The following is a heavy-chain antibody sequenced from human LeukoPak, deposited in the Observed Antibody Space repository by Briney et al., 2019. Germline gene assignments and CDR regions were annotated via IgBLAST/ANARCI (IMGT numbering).Heavy chain of an antibody. CDR1: GFSFSKVW. D-gene: IGHD4-17*01. V-gene: IGHV3-21*01. CDR2: ISGSGSNT. J-gene: IGHJ4*02. CDR3: ASGAPYLPYGDYPYYFDY. Sequence: PGGSLRLSCAASGFSFSKVWMSWVRQAPGKGLEWVSSISGSGSNTHYADSVKGRFTISRDNAKNSLYLQMNSLRAEDTAVYYCASGAPYLPYGDYPYYFDYWGQGTLVTVSS.